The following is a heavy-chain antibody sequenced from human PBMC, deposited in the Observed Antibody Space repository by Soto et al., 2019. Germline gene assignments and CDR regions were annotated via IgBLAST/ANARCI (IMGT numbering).Heavy chain of an antibody. V-gene: IGHV3-23*01. D-gene: IGHD6-19*01. CDR3: AQAERFWAPFR. CDR2: ISGSGLIA. Sequence: GGSLRLSCSISGFTSGNYAMNWVRQAPGKGLEWLSVISGSGLIAYYADSVKGRFTVSSDKPKSTVVLQLTNLTLEDTAIYYCAQAERFWAPFRWGQGTLVTVSS. CDR1: GFTSGNYA. J-gene: IGHJ4*02.